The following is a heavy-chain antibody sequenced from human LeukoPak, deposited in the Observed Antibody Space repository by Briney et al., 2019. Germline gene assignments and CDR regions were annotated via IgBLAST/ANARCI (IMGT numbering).Heavy chain of an antibody. CDR3: ARGILGYCSSTSCSHDY. J-gene: IGHJ4*02. V-gene: IGHV1-46*01. CDR1: GYTFTSYY. CDR2: INPSGGST. Sequence: ASVKVSCKASGYTFTSYYMHWVRQAPGQGLEWMGIINPSGGSTSYAQKFRGRVTMTRDTSTSTVYMELSSLRSEDTAVYYCARGILGYCSSTSCSHDYWGQGTLVTVSS. D-gene: IGHD2-2*01.